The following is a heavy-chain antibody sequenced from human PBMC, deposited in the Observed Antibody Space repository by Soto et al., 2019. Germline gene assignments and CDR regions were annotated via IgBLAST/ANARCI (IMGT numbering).Heavy chain of an antibody. J-gene: IGHJ6*02. CDR2: FYYSGST. CDR3: ARLGGYCSSTSCYGYYGMDV. Sequence: SETLCLTCTVSGGSISSGPYSWAWICQPPGKGLEWIGTFYYSGSTNYNPSLESRVTISVDTSKNQFSLKVSSVTAADTAVYYCARLGGYCSSTSCYGYYGMDVWGQGTTVT. CDR1: GGSISSGPYS. V-gene: IGHV4-39*01. D-gene: IGHD2-2*01.